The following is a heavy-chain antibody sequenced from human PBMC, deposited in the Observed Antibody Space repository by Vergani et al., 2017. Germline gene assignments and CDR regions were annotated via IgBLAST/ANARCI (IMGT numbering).Heavy chain of an antibody. Sequence: EVDLVESGGGLAQPGGSLRLSCAASGFTFSACPMTWVRQAPGKGLEWVSAISARYPSTYYADSVKGRFTISRDNSKNMLYLQMNSLRAEDTAVYYCARLSYDTTPYLQGGYDCWGQGTLVSVSS. CDR1: GFTFSACP. J-gene: IGHJ4*02. CDR3: ARLSYDTTPYLQGGYDC. V-gene: IGHV3-23*04. CDR2: ISARYPST. D-gene: IGHD3-22*01.